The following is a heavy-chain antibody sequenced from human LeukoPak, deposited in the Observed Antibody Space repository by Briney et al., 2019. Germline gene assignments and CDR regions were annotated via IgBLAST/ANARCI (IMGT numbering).Heavy chain of an antibody. D-gene: IGHD3-22*01. Sequence: GGSLRLSCAASGFTFSSYSMNWVRQAPGKGLEWVSAISGSGGSTYYADSVKGRFTISRDNSKNTLYLQMNSLRAEDTAVYYCAKEALYYVLGGRYFQHWGQGTLVTVSS. J-gene: IGHJ1*01. CDR3: AKEALYYVLGGRYFQH. CDR1: GFTFSSYS. CDR2: ISGSGGST. V-gene: IGHV3-23*01.